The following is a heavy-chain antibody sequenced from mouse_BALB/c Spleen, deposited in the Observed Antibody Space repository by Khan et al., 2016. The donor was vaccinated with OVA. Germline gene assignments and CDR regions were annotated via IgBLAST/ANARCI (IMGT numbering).Heavy chain of an antibody. CDR1: GFSLTSYG. V-gene: IGHV2-2*02. CDR3: ARNYDYDEGLAC. CDR2: IWSVGST. J-gene: IGHJ3*01. Sequence: VQLVETGPGLVQPSQSLSITCTVSGFSLTSYGVHWVRQSPGKGLEWLGVIWSVGSTDYNAAFISRLNISKVNSTSQAFFKMNSLQANDTAIYYCARNYDYDEGLACWGQGTLVTVSA. D-gene: IGHD2-4*01.